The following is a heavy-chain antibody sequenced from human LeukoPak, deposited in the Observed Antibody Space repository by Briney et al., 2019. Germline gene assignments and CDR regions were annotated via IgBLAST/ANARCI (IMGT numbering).Heavy chain of an antibody. J-gene: IGHJ4*02. D-gene: IGHD3-22*01. CDR2: ISGSGGST. V-gene: IGHV3-23*01. Sequence: GGSLRLSCAASGFTFSSCAMSWVRQAPGKGLERVSAISGSGGSTYYADSVKGRFTISRDNSKNTLYLQMNSLRADDTAVYYCAKANYYDSSGYYENLDYWGQGTLVTVSS. CDR3: AKANYYDSSGYYENLDY. CDR1: GFTFSSCA.